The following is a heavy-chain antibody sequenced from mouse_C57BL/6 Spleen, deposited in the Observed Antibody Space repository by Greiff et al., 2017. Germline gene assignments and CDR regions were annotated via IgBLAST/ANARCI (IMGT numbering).Heavy chain of an antibody. CDR1: GYTFTSYW. CDR2: IHPNSGST. V-gene: IGHV1-64*01. Sequence: QVQLKQPGAELVKPGASVKLSCKASGYTFTSYWMHWVQQRPGQGLEWIGLIHPNSGSTNDNEKFKSKATLTVDKYSSTAYMQLSSLTSEDSAVYYWARGILPGSSYVGYWGQGTTLTVSS. D-gene: IGHD1-1*01. CDR3: ARGILPGSSYVGY. J-gene: IGHJ2*01.